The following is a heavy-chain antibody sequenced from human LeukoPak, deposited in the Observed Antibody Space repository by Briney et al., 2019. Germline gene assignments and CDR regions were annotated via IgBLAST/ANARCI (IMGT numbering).Heavy chain of an antibody. J-gene: IGHJ5*02. V-gene: IGHV4-59*12. CDR1: SDSLSSYY. Sequence: SETLSLTCTVSSDSLSSYYWSWIRQSPGRGLEWLGYIYYTGSTNYNPSLKSRVTISVDTSKNQFSLKLSSVTAADTAVYYCARGRRVLAPNWFDPWGQGTLVTVSS. CDR2: IYYTGST. CDR3: ARGRRVLAPNWFDP. D-gene: IGHD3-3*02.